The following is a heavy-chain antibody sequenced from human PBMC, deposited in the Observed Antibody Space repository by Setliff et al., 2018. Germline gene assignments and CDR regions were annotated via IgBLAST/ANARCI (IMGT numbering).Heavy chain of an antibody. CDR2: VRSKRNSYAA. Sequence: QTGGSLRLSCAASGFTFSDSDMHWVRQASGKGLEWVGRVRSKRNSYAAEYGAPVTGRFTVSKDDSKNTAYLQMNNLETEDTAVYYCTSVIRDGYNLGFGYWGQGTLVTVSS. CDR3: TSVIRDGYNLGFGY. CDR1: GFTFSDSD. D-gene: IGHD5-12*01. J-gene: IGHJ4*02. V-gene: IGHV3-73*01.